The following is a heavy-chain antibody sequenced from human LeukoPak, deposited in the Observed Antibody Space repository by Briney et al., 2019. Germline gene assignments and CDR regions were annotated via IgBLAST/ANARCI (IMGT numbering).Heavy chain of an antibody. CDR2: IWYGGSNK. V-gene: IGHV3-33*08. D-gene: IGHD3-16*01. J-gene: IGHJ6*03. CDR3: ARDRLRAPWGRMDV. Sequence: GGSLRLSCAASGFTFSSYGMHWVRQAPGKGLEWVAVIWYGGSNKYYADSVKGRFTISRDNSKNTLYLQMNSLRAEDTAVYYCARDRLRAPWGRMDVWGKGTTVTVSS. CDR1: GFTFSSYG.